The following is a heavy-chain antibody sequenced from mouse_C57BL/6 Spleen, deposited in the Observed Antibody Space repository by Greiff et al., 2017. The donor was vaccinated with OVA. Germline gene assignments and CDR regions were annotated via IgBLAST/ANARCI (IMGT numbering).Heavy chain of an antibody. J-gene: IGHJ3*01. Sequence: EVQLQASGPGLVKPSQSLSLTCSVTGYSITSGYYWNWIRQFPGNKLEWMGYISYDGSNNFNPSLKNRISITRDTSKNQFFLKLNSVTTEDTATYYCARDEGLRSWFADWGQGTLVTVSA. CDR2: ISYDGSN. V-gene: IGHV3-6*01. CDR3: ARDEGLRSWFAD. CDR1: GYSITSGYY. D-gene: IGHD2-4*01.